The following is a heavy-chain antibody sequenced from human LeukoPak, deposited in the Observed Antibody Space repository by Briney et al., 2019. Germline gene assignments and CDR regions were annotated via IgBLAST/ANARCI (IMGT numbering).Heavy chain of an antibody. CDR3: VREPYCSGGSCYTSGFDC. CDR2: IVGSSSYT. CDR1: GFTFRDYH. D-gene: IGHD2-15*01. Sequence: GGSLRLSCAASGFTFRDYHMSWIRQAPGKGLEWVAYIVGSSSYTNYADSVKGRFTISRDNGENSLYLQMNSLRDEDTAVYYCVREPYCSGGSCYTSGFDCWGQGTLVTVSS. J-gene: IGHJ4*02. V-gene: IGHV3-11*06.